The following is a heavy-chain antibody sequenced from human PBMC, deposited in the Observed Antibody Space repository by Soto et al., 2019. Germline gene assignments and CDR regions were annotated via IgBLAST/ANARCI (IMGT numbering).Heavy chain of an antibody. CDR1: GFTFSSYA. J-gene: IGHJ3*02. CDR2: ISGSGGIT. V-gene: IGHV3-23*01. CDR3: AKNFDPPALWFGETYAFDI. Sequence: EVQLLESGGGLVQPGGSLRLSCAASGFTFSSYAMSWVRQAPGKGLEWVSIISGSGGITYYADSVKGRFTISRDNSKNTLYLQMNSLRAEDTAVYYCAKNFDPPALWFGETYAFDIWGQGTMVTVSS. D-gene: IGHD3-10*01.